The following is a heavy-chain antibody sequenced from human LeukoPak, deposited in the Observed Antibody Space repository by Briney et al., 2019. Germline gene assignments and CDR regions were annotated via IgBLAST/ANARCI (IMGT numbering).Heavy chain of an antibody. Sequence: SETLSLTCAVYGGSFSGYYWSWIRQPPGKGLEWIGEINHSGSTNYNPSLKSRVTISVDTPKNQFSLKLSCVTAADTGVYSCARAPRLRPFDSWGQGNLVTVSS. V-gene: IGHV4-34*01. CDR1: GGSFSGYY. CDR3: ARAPRLRPFDS. D-gene: IGHD5-12*01. CDR2: INHSGST. J-gene: IGHJ4*02.